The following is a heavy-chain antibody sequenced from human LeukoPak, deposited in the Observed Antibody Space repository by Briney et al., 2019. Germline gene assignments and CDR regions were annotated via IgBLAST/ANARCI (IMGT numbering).Heavy chain of an antibody. CDR3: ARDRLSYDSSGYNPDAFDI. CDR1: GGTFSSHA. CDR2: IIPIFGTA. V-gene: IGHV1-69*05. D-gene: IGHD3-22*01. Sequence: GASVKVSCKASGGTFSSHAISWVRQAPGQGLEWMGVIIPIFGTANYAQKFQGRVTITTDESTSTAHMELSSLRSEDTAVYYCARDRLSYDSSGYNPDAFDIWGQGTMVTVSS. J-gene: IGHJ3*02.